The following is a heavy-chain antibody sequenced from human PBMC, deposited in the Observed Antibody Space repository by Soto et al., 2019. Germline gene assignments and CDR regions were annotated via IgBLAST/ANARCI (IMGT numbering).Heavy chain of an antibody. D-gene: IGHD3-22*01. CDR1: GFTFSSYG. V-gene: IGHV3-33*01. CDR3: ARAYYYDSSGSPYYYYYGMDV. J-gene: IGHJ6*02. CDR2: IWYDGSNK. Sequence: GGSLRLSCAASGFTFSSYGMHWVRQAPGKGLEWVAVIWYDGSNKYYADSVKGRFTISRDNSKNTLYLQMNSLRAEDTAVYYCARAYYYDSSGSPYYYYYGMDVWGQGTTVTVSS.